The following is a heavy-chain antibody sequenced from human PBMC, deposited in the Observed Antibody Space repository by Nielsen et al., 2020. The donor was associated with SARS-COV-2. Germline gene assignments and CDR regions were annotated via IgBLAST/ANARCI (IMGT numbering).Heavy chain of an antibody. CDR1: GFTFSNAW. V-gene: IGHV3-15*01. J-gene: IGHJ4*02. Sequence: GESLKISCAASGFTFSNAWMSWVRQAPGKGLEWVGRIKSKTDGGTTDYAAPVKGRFTISRDDSKNTLYLQMNSLKTEDTAVYYCTTFFYVSLSGYYYVVDYWGQGTLVTVSS. CDR2: IKSKTDGGTT. CDR3: TTFFYVSLSGYYYVVDY. D-gene: IGHD3-22*01.